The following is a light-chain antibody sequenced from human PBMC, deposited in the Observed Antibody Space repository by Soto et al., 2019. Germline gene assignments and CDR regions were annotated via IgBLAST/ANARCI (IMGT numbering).Light chain of an antibody. Sequence: DIQMTQSPSTLSASVGDRVTITCRASQSISSWLAWYQQKPGKAPKLLIYEASTLESGVPSRFSGSGSGTQFTLSITSLQADDIATYYCQHYDTFPLTFAGGTKVEMK. J-gene: IGKJ4*01. V-gene: IGKV1-5*03. CDR3: QHYDTFPLT. CDR2: EAS. CDR1: QSISSW.